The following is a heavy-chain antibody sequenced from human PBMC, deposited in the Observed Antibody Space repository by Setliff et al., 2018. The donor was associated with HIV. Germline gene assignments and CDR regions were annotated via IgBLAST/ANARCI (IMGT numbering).Heavy chain of an antibody. D-gene: IGHD3-10*01. CDR1: GYKFTGYW. J-gene: IGHJ4*02. CDR3: ARPNPLIHGSGFSGFDY. Sequence: PGESLKISCKGSGYKFTGYWIGWARQMPGKSLEWMGIIYPGDSDTRYSPSFQGQVTISTDKSISTAFLQWSSLKASDTAMYYCARPNPLIHGSGFSGFDYWGQGTLVTVSS. CDR2: IYPGDSDT. V-gene: IGHV5-51*01.